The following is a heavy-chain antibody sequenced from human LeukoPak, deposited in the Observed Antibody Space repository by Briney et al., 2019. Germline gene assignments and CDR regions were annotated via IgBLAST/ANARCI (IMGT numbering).Heavy chain of an antibody. D-gene: IGHD4-17*01. CDR1: GDSISSSSYY. CDR2: IYTSGST. V-gene: IGHV4-61*02. Sequence: SETLSLTCTVSGDSISSSSYYWSWIRQPAGKGLEWIGRIYTSGSTNYNPSLKSRVTISVDTSKNQFSLKLSSVTAADTAVYYCARVEPTTLTSPGYFQHWGQGTLVTVSS. J-gene: IGHJ1*01. CDR3: ARVEPTTLTSPGYFQH.